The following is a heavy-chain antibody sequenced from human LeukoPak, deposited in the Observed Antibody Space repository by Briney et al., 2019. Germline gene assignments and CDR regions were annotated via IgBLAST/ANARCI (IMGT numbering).Heavy chain of an antibody. CDR2: ISWNSGSI. CDR3: AREGPARPIDY. J-gene: IGHJ4*02. V-gene: IGHV3-9*01. Sequence: GGSLRLSCAASGFTFDDYAMHWVRQAPGKGLEWVSGISWNSGSIGYADSVKGRFTISRDNAKNSLYLQMNSLRAEDTALYYCAREGPARPIDYWGQGTLVTVSS. D-gene: IGHD6-6*01. CDR1: GFTFDDYA.